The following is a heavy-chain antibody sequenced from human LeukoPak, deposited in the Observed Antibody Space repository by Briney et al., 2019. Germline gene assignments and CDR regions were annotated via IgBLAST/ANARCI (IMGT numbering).Heavy chain of an antibody. CDR3: ARDRSSGYSADAFDK. J-gene: IGHJ3*02. D-gene: IGHD3-22*01. CDR2: INQDGSEK. Sequence: GGSLRLSCAASGFTFRNFWMTWVRQAPGRGLEWVANINQDGSEKYYVDSVKGRFTISRDNAENSLYLQMNNLRAEDTAVYYCARDRSSGYSADAFDKWGQGTMVTVSS. CDR1: GFTFRNFW. V-gene: IGHV3-7*01.